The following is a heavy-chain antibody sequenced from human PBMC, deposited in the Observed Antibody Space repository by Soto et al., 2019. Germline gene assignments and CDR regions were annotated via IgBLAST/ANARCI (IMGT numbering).Heavy chain of an antibody. J-gene: IGHJ3*02. CDR2: IIPMFGTP. Sequence: QVQLEQSGAEVKKAGSSGKVSCKAFGGSVNSHAISWVRQAPGQGLEWMGGIIPMFGTPTYAQRFQAGVTISADESTSTVYLDLSSLRSEDTAMYYCARSRNVAEFNDYCGICHGFDIWGQGTMVTVSS. V-gene: IGHV1-69*01. CDR3: ARSRNVAEFNDYCGICHGFDI. D-gene: IGHD2-15*01. CDR1: GGSVNSHA.